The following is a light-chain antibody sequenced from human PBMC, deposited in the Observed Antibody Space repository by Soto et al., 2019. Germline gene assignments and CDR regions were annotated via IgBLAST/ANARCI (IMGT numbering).Light chain of an antibody. J-gene: IGLJ1*01. Sequence: QSALTQPASVSGSPGQSITISCTGTSSDVGGYNYVSWYQQHQGNAPKLIIYEVSNRPSGVSNRFSGSKSGNTASLTISGLQAEDEADYYCNSYTSKSTGVFGTGTKLTFL. V-gene: IGLV2-14*01. CDR3: NSYTSKSTGV. CDR2: EVS. CDR1: SSDVGGYNY.